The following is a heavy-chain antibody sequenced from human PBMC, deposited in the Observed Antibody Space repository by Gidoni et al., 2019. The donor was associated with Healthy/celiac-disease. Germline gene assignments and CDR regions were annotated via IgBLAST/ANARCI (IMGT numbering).Heavy chain of an antibody. CDR1: GGSFSGYY. Sequence: QVQLQQWGAGLLKPSETLSLTCAVYGGSFSGYYWSWIRQPPGKGLEWIGEINHSGSTNYNPSLKSRVTISVDTSKNQFSLKLSSVTAADTAVYYCARGRRLDFDYWGQGTLVTVSS. D-gene: IGHD6-19*01. J-gene: IGHJ4*02. CDR3: ARGRRLDFDY. CDR2: INHSGST. V-gene: IGHV4-34*01.